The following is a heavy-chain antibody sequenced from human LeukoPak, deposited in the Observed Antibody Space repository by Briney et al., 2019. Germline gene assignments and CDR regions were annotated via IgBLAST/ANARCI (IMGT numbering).Heavy chain of an antibody. CDR3: ARVAGGYAFCDY. V-gene: IGHV1-2*02. CDR1: GYTFTGYY. CDR2: INPNSGGT. J-gene: IGHJ4*02. Sequence: ASVKVSCKASGYTFTGYYMHWVRQAPGQGLEWMGWINPNSGGTNYAQKFQGRVTMTRDTSISTAYMELSRLRSDDTAVYYCARVAGGYAFCDYWGQGTLVTVSS. D-gene: IGHD5-12*01.